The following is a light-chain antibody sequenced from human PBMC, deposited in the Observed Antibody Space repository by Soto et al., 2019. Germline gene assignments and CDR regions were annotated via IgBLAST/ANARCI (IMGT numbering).Light chain of an antibody. CDR2: RAS. CDR1: QSLLNSANDKIH. CDR3: QQYLRDHLP. Sequence: DIVMTQSPASLAVSLGERATINCKSSQSLLNSANDKIHLDWDQQKPGQPPKLIIWRASTRDSAVPDRFSGSGYGTDFTLNINSLQAEDVATYYCQQYLRDHLPFGRGTKVEI. V-gene: IGKV4-1*01. J-gene: IGKJ4*01.